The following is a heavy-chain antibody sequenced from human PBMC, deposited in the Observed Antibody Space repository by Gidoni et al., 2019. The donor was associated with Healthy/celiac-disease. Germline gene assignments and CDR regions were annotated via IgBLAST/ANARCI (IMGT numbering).Heavy chain of an antibody. CDR1: GGSISSSSYY. J-gene: IGHJ4*02. CDR2: IYYSGST. CDR3: AREKLLTYFDY. Sequence: QLQLQESGPGLVKPSETLSLTCTVSGGSISSSSYYWGWIRQPPGKGLEWIGSIYYSGSTYYNPSLKSRVTISVDTSKNQFSLKLSSVTAADTAVYYCAREKLLTYFDYWGQGTLVTVSS. D-gene: IGHD2-15*01. V-gene: IGHV4-39*02.